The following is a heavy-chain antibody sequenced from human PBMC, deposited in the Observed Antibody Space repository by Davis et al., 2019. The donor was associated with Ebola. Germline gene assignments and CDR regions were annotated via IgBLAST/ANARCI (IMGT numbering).Heavy chain of an antibody. J-gene: IGHJ6*02. Sequence: PGGSLGLSCAASGFTFSTYAMSWVRQVPGKGLEWVSAISHNGNSTYYSDSVKGRFSISRDNSKNILSLQMNSLRAEDRAVYYCAKSRRLYFYYGIDVWGQGTTVTVSS. CDR1: GFTFSTYA. V-gene: IGHV3-23*01. CDR3: AKSRRLYFYYGIDV. CDR2: ISHNGNST.